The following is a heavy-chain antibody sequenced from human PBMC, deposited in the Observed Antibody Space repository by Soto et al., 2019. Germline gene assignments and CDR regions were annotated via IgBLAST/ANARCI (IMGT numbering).Heavy chain of an antibody. CDR2: IDPSDSYT. D-gene: IGHD3-22*01. V-gene: IGHV5-10-1*01. J-gene: IGHJ3*02. CDR3: ATLYYYDSSGYYGSAFDI. Sequence: VSRKLSCQGSGYSFTSYGISWMSQLPGKGPEWMRRIDPSDSYTNYSPSFQSHVTISADKYISTAYLQWSSLKASDTAMYYCATLYYYDSSGYYGSAFDIWGQGTKV. CDR1: GYSFTSYG.